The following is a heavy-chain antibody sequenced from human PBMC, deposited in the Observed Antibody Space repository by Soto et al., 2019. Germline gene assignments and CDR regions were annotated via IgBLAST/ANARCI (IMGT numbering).Heavy chain of an antibody. V-gene: IGHV3-7*03. CDR1: GFTFATYW. D-gene: IGHD6-19*01. CDR3: ARPYSSLRSSYFDY. Sequence: HPGGSLRLSCAASGFTFATYWMNWVRQAPGQGLEWVANIKQDGSEQYYVDSAKGRFTISRDNAKNSLYLQLNSLRAEDTAVYYCARPYSSLRSSYFDYWGQGTLVTVSS. J-gene: IGHJ4*02. CDR2: IKQDGSEQ.